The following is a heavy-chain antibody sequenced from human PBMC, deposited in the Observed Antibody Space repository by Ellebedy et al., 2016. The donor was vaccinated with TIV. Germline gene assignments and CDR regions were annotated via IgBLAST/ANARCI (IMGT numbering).Heavy chain of an antibody. J-gene: IGHJ4*02. D-gene: IGHD3-10*01. Sequence: GESLKISXAASGFILSSYAMSWVRQAPGKGLEWVSSISASSGSTYYTDSVKGQFTISRDNSKNTLYLQMNSLRAEDTAVYYCAKEKYGSGSFDYWGQGTLVTVSS. V-gene: IGHV3-23*01. CDR1: GFILSSYA. CDR2: ISASSGST. CDR3: AKEKYGSGSFDY.